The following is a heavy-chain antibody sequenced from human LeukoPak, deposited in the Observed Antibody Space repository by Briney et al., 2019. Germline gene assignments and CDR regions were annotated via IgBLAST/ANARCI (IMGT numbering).Heavy chain of an antibody. CDR2: IWYDGSNK. CDR3: ASEIRHVSTSCFQH. D-gene: IGHD2-8*01. V-gene: IGHV3-33*01. CDR1: GFTFSSYG. J-gene: IGHJ1*01. Sequence: HPGGSLRLSCAASGFTFSSYGMHWVRQAPGKGLEWVAVIWYDGSNKYYADSVKGRFTISRDNSKNTLYLQMNSLRAEDTAVYYCASEIRHVSTSCFQHWGQGTLVTVSS.